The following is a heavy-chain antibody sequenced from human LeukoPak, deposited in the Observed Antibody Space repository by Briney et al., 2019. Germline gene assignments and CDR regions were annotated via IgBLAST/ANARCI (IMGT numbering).Heavy chain of an antibody. Sequence: PGRSLRLSCTASGFTFGDYAMSWVRQAPGKGLEWVGFIRRKAYGGTTEYAASVKGRFTISRDDSKSIAYLQMNSLKTEDTAVYYCTRVPGDYDILTGYYTGYYFDYWGQGTLVTVSS. J-gene: IGHJ4*02. CDR1: GFTFGDYA. D-gene: IGHD3-9*01. V-gene: IGHV3-49*04. CDR3: TRVPGDYDILTGYYTGYYFDY. CDR2: IRRKAYGGTT.